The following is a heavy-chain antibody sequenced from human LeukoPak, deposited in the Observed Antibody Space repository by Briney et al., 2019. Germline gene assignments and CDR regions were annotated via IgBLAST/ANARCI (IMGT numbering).Heavy chain of an antibody. CDR3: ARDHVVEGDY. CDR1: GFTFSNYA. J-gene: IGHJ4*02. D-gene: IGHD1-1*01. CDR2: ISSSSSTI. V-gene: IGHV3-48*02. Sequence: PGGSLRLSCAASGFTFSNYAMNWVRQAPGKGLEWVSYISSSSSTIYYADSVRGRFTISRDNAKNSLYLQMNSLRDEDTAVYYCARDHVVEGDYWGQGTLVTVSS.